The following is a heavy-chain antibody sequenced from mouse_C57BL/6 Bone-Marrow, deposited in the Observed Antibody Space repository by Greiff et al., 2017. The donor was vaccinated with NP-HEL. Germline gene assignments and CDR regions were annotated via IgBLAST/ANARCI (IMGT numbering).Heavy chain of an antibody. CDR3: VRGYYDYGWFAY. J-gene: IGHJ3*01. CDR1: GFSFNNYA. Sequence: EAGGGLVQPKGSLKLTCAAFGFSFNNYAMHWVRQAPGKGLEWGARIRSKSSNYATYYADSEKERFTNSRDDSQSMLYLQMTNLNTEDTAMYYCVRGYYDYGWFAYWGQGTLVTVSA. V-gene: IGHV10-3*01. D-gene: IGHD2-4*01. CDR2: IRSKSSNYAT.